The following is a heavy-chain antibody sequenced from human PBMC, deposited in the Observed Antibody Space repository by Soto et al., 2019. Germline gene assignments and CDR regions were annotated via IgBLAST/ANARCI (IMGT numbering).Heavy chain of an antibody. CDR3: AAVPPRAHSSSSYYFDS. CDR2: ISAYNGNI. CDR1: GYTFTSYG. J-gene: IGHJ4*02. Sequence: ASVKVSCKASGYTFTSYGISWVRQAPGQGLEWMGWISAYNGNINYAQKLQGRVTMTRDMSTSTAYMELSSLRSEDTAVYYCAAVPPRAHSSSSYYFDSWGQGTLVTVS. V-gene: IGHV1-18*01. D-gene: IGHD6-13*01.